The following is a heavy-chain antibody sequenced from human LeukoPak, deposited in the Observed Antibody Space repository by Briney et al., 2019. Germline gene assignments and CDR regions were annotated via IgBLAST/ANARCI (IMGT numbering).Heavy chain of an antibody. CDR3: ARGPLDGSGYYYPY. CDR1: GGSISSYY. V-gene: IGHV4-4*07. J-gene: IGHJ4*02. D-gene: IGHD3-22*01. CDR2: IYPSGDT. Sequence: SETLSLTCTASGGSISSYYWSWIRQPAGKGLEWIGRIYPSGDTKYNPYLKSRVTMSVDTSKDHYSLKLSSVTAADTAVYYCARGPLDGSGYYYPYWGQGTLVTVSS.